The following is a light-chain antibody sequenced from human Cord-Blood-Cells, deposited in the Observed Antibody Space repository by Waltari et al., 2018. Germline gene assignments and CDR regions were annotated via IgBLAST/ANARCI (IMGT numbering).Light chain of an antibody. CDR1: QGISSY. J-gene: IGKJ1*01. Sequence: IQLTQSPSSLSASVVDRGTITCRASQGISSYLAWYQQKPGKAPKLLIYAASTLQSGVPSRFSGSGSGTDFTLTISSLQPEDFATYYCQQLNSYPRTFGQGTKVEIK. CDR3: QQLNSYPRT. CDR2: AAS. V-gene: IGKV1-9*01.